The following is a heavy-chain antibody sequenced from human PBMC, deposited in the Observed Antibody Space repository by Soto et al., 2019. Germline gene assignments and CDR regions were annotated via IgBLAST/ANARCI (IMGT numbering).Heavy chain of an antibody. Sequence: SETLSLTCTVSGGSISSGDYYWSWIRQPPGKGLERIGYIYYSGSTYYNPSLKSLVTILVDTSKNQFSLKLSSVTAADTAVYYCARASPVVTDVWGQGTTVTVSS. CDR2: IYYSGST. V-gene: IGHV4-30-4*01. J-gene: IGHJ6*02. D-gene: IGHD5-18*01. CDR3: ARASPVVTDV. CDR1: GGSISSGDYY.